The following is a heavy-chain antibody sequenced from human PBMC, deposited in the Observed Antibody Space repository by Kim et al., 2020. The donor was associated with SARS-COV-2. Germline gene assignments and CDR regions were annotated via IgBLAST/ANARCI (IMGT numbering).Heavy chain of an antibody. CDR3: ARDPHIVVVPAAMGGYYYYGMDV. V-gene: IGHV4-4*02. CDR1: GGSISSSNW. Sequence: SETLSLTCAVSGGSISSSNWWSWVRQPPGKGLEWIGEIYHSGGTNYNPSLKSRVTISVDKSKNQFSLKLSSVTAADTAVYYCARDPHIVVVPAAMGGYYYYGMDVWGQGTTVSVSS. J-gene: IGHJ6*02. D-gene: IGHD2-2*01. CDR2: IYHSGGT.